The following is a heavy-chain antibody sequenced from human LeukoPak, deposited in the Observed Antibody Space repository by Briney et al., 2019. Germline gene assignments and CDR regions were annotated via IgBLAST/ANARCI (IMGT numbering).Heavy chain of an antibody. CDR1: GGSISSYY. CDR3: ARLSCSSTSCYGDYYYHMDV. Sequence: SETLSLTCTVSGGSISSYYWSWIRQPPGKGLEWIGCICYSGSTYYNPSLKSRVTISVHTSKNQFSLKLSSVTAADTAVYYCARLSCSSTSCYGDYYYHMDVWGKGTTVTISS. D-gene: IGHD2-2*01. V-gene: IGHV4-59*01. J-gene: IGHJ6*03. CDR2: ICYSGST.